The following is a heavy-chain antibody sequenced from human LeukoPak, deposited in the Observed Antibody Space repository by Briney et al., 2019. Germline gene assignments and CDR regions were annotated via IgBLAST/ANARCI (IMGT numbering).Heavy chain of an antibody. D-gene: IGHD6-13*01. J-gene: IGHJ2*01. CDR3: AKVVPWYFDL. CDR2: INHSGST. CDR1: GGSFSGYY. V-gene: IGHV4-34*01. Sequence: SETLSLTCAVYGGSFSGYYWSWIRQPPGKGLEWIGEINHSGSTNYNPSLKSRVTISVDTSKNQFSLKLSSVTAADTAVYYCAKVVPWYFDLWGRGTLVTVSS.